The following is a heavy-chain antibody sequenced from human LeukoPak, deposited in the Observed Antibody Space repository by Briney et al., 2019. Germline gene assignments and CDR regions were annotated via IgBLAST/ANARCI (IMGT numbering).Heavy chain of an antibody. CDR1: GGSISSYY. CDR2: IYTSGST. V-gene: IGHV4-4*07. D-gene: IGHD5-12*01. J-gene: IGHJ4*02. CDR3: ARGAQYSGYGAHFDY. Sequence: SETLSLTCTVSGGSISSYYWSWIRQPAGKGLEWIGRIYTSGSTNYNPSLKSRVTMSVDTSKNQFSLKLSSVTAADTAVYYCARGAQYSGYGAHFDYWGQGTLVTVSS.